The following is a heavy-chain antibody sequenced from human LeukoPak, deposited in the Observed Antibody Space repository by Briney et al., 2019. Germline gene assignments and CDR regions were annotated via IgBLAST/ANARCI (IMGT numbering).Heavy chain of an antibody. CDR2: ISWNSGRI. D-gene: IGHD3-9*01. CDR1: GFTFNDYA. J-gene: IGHJ4*02. Sequence: GGSLRLSCATSGFTFNDYAMHWVRQAPGKGLEWVSGISWNSGRIGYADSVKGRFTISRDNAKNSLYLQMNSLRAEDTALYYCAKLDNFDWGYFDYWGQGTLVTVSS. CDR3: AKLDNFDWGYFDY. V-gene: IGHV3-9*01.